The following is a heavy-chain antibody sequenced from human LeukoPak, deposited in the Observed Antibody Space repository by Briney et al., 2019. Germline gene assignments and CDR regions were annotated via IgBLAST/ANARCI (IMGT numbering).Heavy chain of an antibody. D-gene: IGHD3-22*01. Sequence: YYWRXIRQPPGKGXEWIGYIYYSGSTYYNPSLKSRVTISVDTSKNQFSLKLSSVTAADTAVYYCARGGALYYYDSSAEIDYWGQGTLVTVSS. CDR3: ARGGALYYYDSSAEIDY. CDR1: YY. J-gene: IGHJ4*02. V-gene: IGHV4-30-4*01. CDR2: IYYSGST.